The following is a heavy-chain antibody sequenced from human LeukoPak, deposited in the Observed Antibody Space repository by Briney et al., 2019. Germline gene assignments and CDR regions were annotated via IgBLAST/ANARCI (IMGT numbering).Heavy chain of an antibody. CDR2: ISAYNGNT. D-gene: IGHD1-26*01. CDR1: GYTFTSYG. V-gene: IGHV1-18*01. Sequence: ASVKVSCKASGYTFTSYGISWVRQAPGQGLGWMGWISAYNGNTNYAQKLQGRVTMTTDTSTSTAYMELRSLRSDDTAVYYCARGYSGSPIGNDAFDIRGQGTMVTVSS. J-gene: IGHJ3*02. CDR3: ARGYSGSPIGNDAFDI.